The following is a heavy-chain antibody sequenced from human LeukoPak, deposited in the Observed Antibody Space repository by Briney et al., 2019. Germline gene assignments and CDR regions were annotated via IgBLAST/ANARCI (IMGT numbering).Heavy chain of an antibody. CDR3: AICRYSSSWYDYYYGMDV. CDR1: GYTFTSYG. D-gene: IGHD6-13*01. V-gene: IGHV1-18*01. Sequence: GASVKVSCKASGYTFTSYGISWVRQAPGQGLEWMGWISAYNGNTNYAQKLQGRVTMTTDTSTSTAYMELRSLRSDDTAVYYCAICRYSSSWYDYYYGMDVWGQGTTVTVSS. J-gene: IGHJ6*02. CDR2: ISAYNGNT.